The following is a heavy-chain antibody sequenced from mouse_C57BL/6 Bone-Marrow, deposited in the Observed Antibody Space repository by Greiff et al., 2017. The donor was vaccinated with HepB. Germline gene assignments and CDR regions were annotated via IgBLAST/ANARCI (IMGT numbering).Heavy chain of an antibody. J-gene: IGHJ2*01. D-gene: IGHD1-2*01. CDR1: GFTFSSYA. V-gene: IGHV5-9-1*02. CDR3: TRSLLRCYYFDY. Sequence: EVKLMESGEGLVKPGGSLKLSCAASGFTFSSYAMSWVRQTPEKRLEWVAYISSGGDYIYYADTVKGRFTISRDNARNTLYLQMSSLKSEDTAMYYCTRSLLRCYYFDYWGQGTTLTVSS. CDR2: ISSGGDYI.